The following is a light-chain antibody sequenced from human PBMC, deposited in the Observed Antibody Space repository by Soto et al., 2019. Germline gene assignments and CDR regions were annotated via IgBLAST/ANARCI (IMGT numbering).Light chain of an antibody. CDR2: AAS. J-gene: IGKJ5*01. CDR3: QQYGFSPIP. CDR1: QSVSRH. V-gene: IGKV3-20*01. Sequence: QSSASVSLSPPEKAKIYCRASQSVSRHLAWYQHKPGQAPRLLIYAASSRATGSPDRFSGGGSGTDFTLTISRLEPEDFALYFCQQYGFSPIPSGQGARVEI.